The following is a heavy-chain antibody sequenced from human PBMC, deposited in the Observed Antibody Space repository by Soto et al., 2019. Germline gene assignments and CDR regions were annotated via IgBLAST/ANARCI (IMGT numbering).Heavy chain of an antibody. Sequence: LRLSCAASGFSFSRHGMHWVRQAPGKGLEWVAVISYDGSNQDYADSVKGRFSISRDNSKDTVYLQMNSLRVEDSAVYYCARDRSSTYYYYGMDLWGQGTTVTVSS. CDR2: ISYDGSNQ. CDR1: GFSFSRHG. CDR3: ARDRSSTYYYYGMDL. J-gene: IGHJ6*02. V-gene: IGHV3-30-3*01. D-gene: IGHD6-19*01.